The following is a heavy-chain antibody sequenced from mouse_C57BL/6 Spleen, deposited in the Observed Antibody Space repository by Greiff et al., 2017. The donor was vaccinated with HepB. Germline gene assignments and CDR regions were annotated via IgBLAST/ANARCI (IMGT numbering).Heavy chain of an antibody. Sequence: DVKLVESGGGLVKPGGSLKLSCAASGFTFSSYAMSWVRQTPEKRLEWVATISDGGSYTYYPDNVKGRFTISRDNAKNNLYLQMSHLKSEDTAMYYCARLYDGRYFDVWGTGTTVTFSS. J-gene: IGHJ1*03. CDR2: ISDGGSYT. CDR3: ARLYDGRYFDV. V-gene: IGHV5-4*03. CDR1: GFTFSSYA. D-gene: IGHD2-3*01.